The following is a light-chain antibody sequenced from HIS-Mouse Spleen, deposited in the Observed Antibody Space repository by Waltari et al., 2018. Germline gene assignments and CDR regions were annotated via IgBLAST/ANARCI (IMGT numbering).Light chain of an antibody. CDR2: LGS. J-gene: IGKJ1*01. Sequence: DIVMTQSALSLPVTPGEPAYISCRSSQSLLHSNGYNYLDWYLQKPGQSPQLLIYLGSNRASGVPDRFSGSGSGTDFTLKISRVEAEDVGVYYCMQALQNWTFGQGTKVEIK. V-gene: IGKV2-28*01. CDR3: MQALQNWT. CDR1: QSLLHSNGYNY.